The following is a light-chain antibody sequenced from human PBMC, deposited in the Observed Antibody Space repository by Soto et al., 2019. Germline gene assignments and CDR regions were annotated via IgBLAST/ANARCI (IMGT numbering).Light chain of an antibody. J-gene: IGKJ1*01. V-gene: IGKV3-15*01. CDR1: QSVSTN. Sequence: EIVVTQSPATLSVSPGERATLSCRASQSVSTNIAWYQQRPGQAPRLLIYGASTRATGIPARFSGSGSGTEFTLTLSSLQSEDFAVYYCQQHHNWPPWTFGQGTKVEIK. CDR3: QQHHNWPPWT. CDR2: GAS.